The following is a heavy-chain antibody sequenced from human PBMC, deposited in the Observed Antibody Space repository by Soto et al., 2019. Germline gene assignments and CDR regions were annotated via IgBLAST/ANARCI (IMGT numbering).Heavy chain of an antibody. D-gene: IGHD2-2*01. J-gene: IGHJ3*02. Sequence: SETLSLACTVSGGSISSYYWSWIRQPPGKGLEWIGYIYYSGSTNYNPSLKSRVTISVDTSKNQFSLKLSSVTAADTAVYYCASAHDQKIYCSSTSCFPDAIDIWGQGTMVTVSS. V-gene: IGHV4-59*01. CDR2: IYYSGST. CDR3: ASAHDQKIYCSSTSCFPDAIDI. CDR1: GGSISSYY.